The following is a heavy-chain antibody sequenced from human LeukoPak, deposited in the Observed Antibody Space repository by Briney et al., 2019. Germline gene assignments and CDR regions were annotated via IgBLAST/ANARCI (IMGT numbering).Heavy chain of an antibody. V-gene: IGHV6-1*01. D-gene: IGHD2-15*01. J-gene: IGHJ3*02. CDR3: ARLGLGGAFDI. CDR2: TYFRSKWYN. Sequence: SQTLSLTCAISGDSVSSNSAVWIWIRQSPSRGLEWLGRTYFRSKWYNDYAVSVKSRITIKPVTSKNQFSLQLNSAIPEDTAVYYCARLGLGGAFDIWGQGTMVTVSS. CDR1: GDSVSSNSAV.